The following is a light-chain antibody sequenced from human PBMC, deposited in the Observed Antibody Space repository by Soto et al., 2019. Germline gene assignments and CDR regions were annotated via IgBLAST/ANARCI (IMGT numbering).Light chain of an antibody. Sequence: DIQMTQSPSSLSASVGARVSITCQASQDIGTSLSWFQHKPGRAPKLLNYGASYLETGVPSRFRGSGSGRDFTFTITSLQPEDIATYYCQHYNNLPPFPFGPGTIVDIK. CDR3: QHYNNLPPFP. CDR1: QDIGTS. V-gene: IGKV1-33*01. J-gene: IGKJ3*01. CDR2: GAS.